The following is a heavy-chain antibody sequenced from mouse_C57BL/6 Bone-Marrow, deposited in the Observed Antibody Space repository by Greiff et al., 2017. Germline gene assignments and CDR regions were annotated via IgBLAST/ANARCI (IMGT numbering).Heavy chain of an antibody. V-gene: IGHV2-6-1*01. J-gene: IGHJ1*03. D-gene: IGHD1-1*01. Sequence: QVQLKESGPGLVAPSQSLSITCTVSGFSLTSYGVHWVRQPPGKGLEWLVVIWSDGSTTYNSALKSRLSISKDNSKSQVFLKMNSLQTDDTAMYYCARQPAYYYGSSYWYFDVWGTGTTVTVSS. CDR3: ARQPAYYYGSSYWYFDV. CDR2: IWSDGST. CDR1: GFSLTSYG.